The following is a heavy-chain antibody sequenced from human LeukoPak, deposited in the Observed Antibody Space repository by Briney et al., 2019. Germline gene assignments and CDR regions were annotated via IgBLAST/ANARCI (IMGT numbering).Heavy chain of an antibody. D-gene: IGHD6-13*01. Sequence: ASVKVSCKASGYTFTGYYMHWVRQAPGQGLEWMGWIAPTGGGTKYAQTFQGRVNMARDTSVSTGYMQLRRLTSDDTAVYYCARGGGLAAAGTRFDYWGQGTLVTVSS. CDR1: GYTFTGYY. V-gene: IGHV1-2*02. CDR2: IAPTGGGT. J-gene: IGHJ4*02. CDR3: ARGGGLAAAGTRFDY.